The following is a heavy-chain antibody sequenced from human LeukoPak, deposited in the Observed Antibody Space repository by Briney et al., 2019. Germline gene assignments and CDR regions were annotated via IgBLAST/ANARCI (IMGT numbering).Heavy chain of an antibody. Sequence: ASVKVSCKASGYTFTGYYMHWVRQAPGQGLEWMGWINPNSGGTNYAQKFQGRVTMTRDTSISTAYMELGRLRSDDTAVYYCARDYDFWSGYTPIDYWGQGTLVTVSS. J-gene: IGHJ4*02. D-gene: IGHD3-3*01. CDR1: GYTFTGYY. CDR2: INPNSGGT. CDR3: ARDYDFWSGYTPIDY. V-gene: IGHV1-2*02.